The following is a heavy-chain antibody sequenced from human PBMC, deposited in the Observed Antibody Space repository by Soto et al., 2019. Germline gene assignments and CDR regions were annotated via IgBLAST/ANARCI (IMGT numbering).Heavy chain of an antibody. CDR3: ARRQYAEYYDFWSGSPRVYYYGMDV. D-gene: IGHD3-3*01. Sequence: SETLSLTCAVYGGSFSGYYWSWIRQPPGKGLEWIGEINHSGSTNYNPSLKSRVTISVDTSKNQFSLKLSSVTAADTAVYYCARRQYAEYYDFWSGSPRVYYYGMDVWGQGTTVTVSS. CDR1: GGSFSGYY. J-gene: IGHJ6*02. CDR2: INHSGST. V-gene: IGHV4-34*01.